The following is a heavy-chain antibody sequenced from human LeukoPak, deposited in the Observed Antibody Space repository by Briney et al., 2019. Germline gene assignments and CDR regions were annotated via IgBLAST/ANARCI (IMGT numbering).Heavy chain of an antibody. CDR2: ISYDGSTK. D-gene: IGHD6-13*01. J-gene: IGHJ1*01. V-gene: IGHV3-30*18. CDR1: GFTSTSYG. Sequence: PGGSLRLSCAASGFTSTSYGMHWVRQAPGKGLEWVAVISYDGSTKYHADSVKGRFTISRDNSKNTLFLQMNSLRAEDTAVYYCAKPSAAGTIGYFHHWGQGTLVTVSS. CDR3: AKPSAAGTIGYFHH.